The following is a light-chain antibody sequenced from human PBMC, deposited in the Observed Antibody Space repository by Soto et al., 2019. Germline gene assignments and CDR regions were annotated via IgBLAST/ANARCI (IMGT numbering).Light chain of an antibody. V-gene: IGKV1-12*01. Sequence: DIQMTQSPSSVSASVGDRVTITCRASQGISSWLAWYQKKPGKAPKLLIYAASSLQSGVPSRFSGSGSGTDFTLTISSLQPEDFATYYCQQANSFLPFTFGPGTKVDIK. J-gene: IGKJ3*01. CDR1: QGISSW. CDR3: QQANSFLPFT. CDR2: AAS.